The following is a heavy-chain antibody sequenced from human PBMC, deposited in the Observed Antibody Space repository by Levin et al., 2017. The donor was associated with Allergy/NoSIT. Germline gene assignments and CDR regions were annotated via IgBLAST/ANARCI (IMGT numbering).Heavy chain of an antibody. J-gene: IGHJ4*02. CDR3: ATQGQGYSYGGY. D-gene: IGHD5-18*01. CDR2: IFPSDSDT. V-gene: IGHV5-51*01. Sequence: GESLKISCQGSGYTFPNYWIGWVRQMPGKGLEWMGIIFPSDSDTRYSPSFQGQVTISVDKSINTAYLQWSSLKASDTAAYYCATQGQGYSYGGYWGQGTLVTVTS. CDR1: GYTFPNYW.